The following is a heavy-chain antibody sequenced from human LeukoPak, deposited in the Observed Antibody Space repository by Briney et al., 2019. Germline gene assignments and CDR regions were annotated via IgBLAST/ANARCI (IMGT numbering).Heavy chain of an antibody. CDR1: GFTVSSNY. CDR3: ARDPSKTTVSVSEYYYYGMDV. J-gene: IGHJ6*02. Sequence: QPGGSLRLSCAASGFTVSSNYMSWVRQAPGKGLEWVSVIYSGGSTYYADSVKGRFTISRDNSKNTLYLQMNSLRAEDTAVYYCARDPSKTTVSVSEYYYYGMDVWGQGTTVTVSS. D-gene: IGHD4-17*01. V-gene: IGHV3-66*01. CDR2: IYSGGST.